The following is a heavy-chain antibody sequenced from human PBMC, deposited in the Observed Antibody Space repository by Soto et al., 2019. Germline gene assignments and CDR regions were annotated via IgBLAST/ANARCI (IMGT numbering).Heavy chain of an antibody. V-gene: IGHV4-30-4*01. CDR3: ARGSYYYDRSGYYHY. CDR1: GGSISSGDYY. J-gene: IGHJ4*02. Sequence: SETLSLTCTVSGGSISSGDYYWSWIRQPPGKGLGWIGSIYYSGSTYYNPSLKSRGTISVDTSKNQFSLKLSSVTAADTAVYYCARGSYYYDRSGYYHYWGQGTLVTVSS. D-gene: IGHD3-22*01. CDR2: IYYSGST.